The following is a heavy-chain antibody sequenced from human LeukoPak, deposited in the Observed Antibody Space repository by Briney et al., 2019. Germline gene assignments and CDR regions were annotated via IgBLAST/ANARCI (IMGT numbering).Heavy chain of an antibody. Sequence: PGGPLRLSCAASGFTFSSYSMNWVRQAPGRGLEWVSYISSSSSTIYFADSVKGRFTISRDNAKNSLYLQMNSLRAEDTAVYYCARDHSSGRPAFDYWGQGTLVTVSS. CDR3: ARDHSSGRPAFDY. J-gene: IGHJ4*02. CDR1: GFTFSSYS. CDR2: ISSSSSTI. D-gene: IGHD6-19*01. V-gene: IGHV3-48*01.